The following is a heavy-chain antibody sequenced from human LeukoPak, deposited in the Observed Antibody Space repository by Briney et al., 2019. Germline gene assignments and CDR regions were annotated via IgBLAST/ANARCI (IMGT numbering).Heavy chain of an antibody. CDR2: INPNNGGT. Sequence: ASVKVSFKASAYIFTGYYMHWVRQAPGQGLEWMGWINPNNGGTNYAQKFKGRVTMTSDTSISTAYMELSGLRSDDTAVYYCASPDYYGSGSYRFDPWGQGTLVTVSS. CDR3: ASPDYYGSGSYRFDP. J-gene: IGHJ5*02. V-gene: IGHV1-2*02. D-gene: IGHD3-10*01. CDR1: AYIFTGYY.